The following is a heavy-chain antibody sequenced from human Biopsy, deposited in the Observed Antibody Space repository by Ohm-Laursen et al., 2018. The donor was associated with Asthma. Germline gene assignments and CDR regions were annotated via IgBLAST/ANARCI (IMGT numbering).Heavy chain of an antibody. CDR2: INSVFGTT. Sequence: SVKVSCKSLGGTFNTYVIGWVPQAPGQGLEWMGGINSVFGTTTYPQKFQDRVTITADDSTSTVYTELSSLRSEDTAVYYCARKAGSCISRTCYSLDFWGQGTLVTVSS. V-gene: IGHV1-69*13. D-gene: IGHD2-2*01. J-gene: IGHJ4*02. CDR1: GGTFNTYV. CDR3: ARKAGSCISRTCYSLDF.